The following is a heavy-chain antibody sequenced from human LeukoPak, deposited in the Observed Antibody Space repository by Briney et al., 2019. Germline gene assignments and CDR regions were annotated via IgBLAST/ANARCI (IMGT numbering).Heavy chain of an antibody. CDR1: GFTFSSYA. J-gene: IGHJ4*02. CDR2: ISGSAGST. Sequence: GGSLRLSCAASGFTFSSYAMSWVRQAPGKGLEWVSVISGSAGSTYYADSVKGRFTISRDNSKNTLYLQMNSLRVEDTAVYYCAKESNGGSFDYWGQGTLVTVSS. D-gene: IGHD2-15*01. V-gene: IGHV3-23*01. CDR3: AKESNGGSFDY.